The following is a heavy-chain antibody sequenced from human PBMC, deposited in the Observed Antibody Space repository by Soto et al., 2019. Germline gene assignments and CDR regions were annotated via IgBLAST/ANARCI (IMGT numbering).Heavy chain of an antibody. D-gene: IGHD5-12*01. CDR3: AREHLGEYSGYERGSSAFDI. J-gene: IGHJ3*02. V-gene: IGHV4-59*01. CDR2: IYYSGST. CDR1: GGSIISYC. Sequence: SETLSLTCTVSGGSIISYCWSWIRQPPGKGLEWIGYIYYSGSTNYNPSLKSRVTISVDTSKNQFSLKLSSVTAADTAVYYCAREHLGEYSGYERGSSAFDIWGQGTIVTVSS.